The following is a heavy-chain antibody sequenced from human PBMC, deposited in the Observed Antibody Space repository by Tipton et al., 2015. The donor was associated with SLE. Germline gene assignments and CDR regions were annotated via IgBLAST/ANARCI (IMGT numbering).Heavy chain of an antibody. CDR3: ARAQGDSSGYYGRDAFDI. CDR2: IYYSGST. V-gene: IGHV4-59*11. CDR1: GGSISSHY. J-gene: IGHJ3*02. D-gene: IGHD3-22*01. Sequence: LRLSCTVSGGSISSHYWSWIRQPPGKGLEWIGYIYYSGSTNYNPSLKSRVTISVDTSKNQFSLKLSSVTAADTAVYYCARAQGDSSGYYGRDAFDIWGQGTMVTVSS.